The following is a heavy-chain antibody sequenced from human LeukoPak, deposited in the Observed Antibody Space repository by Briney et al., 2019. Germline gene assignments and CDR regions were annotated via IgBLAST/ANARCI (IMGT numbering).Heavy chain of an antibody. D-gene: IGHD1-7*01. V-gene: IGHV3-23*01. Sequence: PGGSLRLSCAASGCTFSSYAMSWVRQAPGKGLEWVSATDGSGGSTYYADSVRGRFTISRDNSKNTLYLQMNSLRVEDTAVYYCAKDRPHSSAELTNFDYWGQGTLVTVSS. CDR3: AKDRPHSSAELTNFDY. CDR1: GCTFSSYA. CDR2: TDGSGGST. J-gene: IGHJ4*02.